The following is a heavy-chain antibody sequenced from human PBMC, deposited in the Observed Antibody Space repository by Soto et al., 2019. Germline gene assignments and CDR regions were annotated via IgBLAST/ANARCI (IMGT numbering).Heavy chain of an antibody. D-gene: IGHD3-3*01. J-gene: IGHJ6*04. CDR3: ARFGYYDFWSGYYTGLSGSYYYYYGMDV. CDR1: GGSISSGGYY. V-gene: IGHV4-31*03. Sequence: TLSRTCTVSGGSISSGGYYWSWIRQHPGKGLQWIGYIYYSGSTYYNPSLKSRVTISVDTSKNQFSLKLSSVTAADTAVYYCARFGYYDFWSGYYTGLSGSYYYYYGMDVWGKGTTVT. CDR2: IYYSGST.